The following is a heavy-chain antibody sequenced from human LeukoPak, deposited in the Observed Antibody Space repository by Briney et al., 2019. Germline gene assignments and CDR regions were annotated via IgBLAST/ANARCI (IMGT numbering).Heavy chain of an antibody. J-gene: IGHJ4*02. CDR2: ISSSGSTI. V-gene: IGHV3-11*01. CDR3: ATPGHDILTGYSNDY. Sequence: GGSLRLSCAASGFTFSDYYMSWIRQAPGKGLEWVSYISSSGSTIYYADSVKGRFTISRDNAKNSLYLQMNSLRAEATAVYYCATPGHDILTGYSNDYWGQGTLVTVSS. D-gene: IGHD3-9*01. CDR1: GFTFSDYY.